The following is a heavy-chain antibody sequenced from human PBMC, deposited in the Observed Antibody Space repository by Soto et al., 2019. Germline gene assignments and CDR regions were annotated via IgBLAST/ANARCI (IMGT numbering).Heavy chain of an antibody. Sequence: QVQLQESGPGLVKPSQTLSLTCTVSGGSISSGDYYWSWIRQPPGKGLEWIGYIYYSGSTYYNPSLKSRVTISVDTSKNQFSLKLSSVTAADTAVYYCARDHRYDFWSGSSTADGWFDPWGQGTLVTVSS. V-gene: IGHV4-30-4*01. CDR3: ARDHRYDFWSGSSTADGWFDP. CDR2: IYYSGST. D-gene: IGHD3-3*01. J-gene: IGHJ5*02. CDR1: GGSISSGDYY.